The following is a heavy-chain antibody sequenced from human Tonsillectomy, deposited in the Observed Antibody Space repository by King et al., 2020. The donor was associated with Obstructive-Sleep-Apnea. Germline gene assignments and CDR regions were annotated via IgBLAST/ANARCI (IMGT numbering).Heavy chain of an antibody. Sequence: QLQESGPGLVKPSETLSLTCTVSGGSISSYYWSWIRQPPGKGLEWIGYIYYSGSTNYNPSLKSRVTISVDTSKNQFSLKLSSVTAADTAVYYCARLYCDWHGGYYFDYWGQGTLVTVSS. CDR2: IYYSGST. CDR1: GGSISSYY. J-gene: IGHJ4*02. D-gene: IGHD3-9*01. V-gene: IGHV4-59*01. CDR3: ARLYCDWHGGYYFDY.